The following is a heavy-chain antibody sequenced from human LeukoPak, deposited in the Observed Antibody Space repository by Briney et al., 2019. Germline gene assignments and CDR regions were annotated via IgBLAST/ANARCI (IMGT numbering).Heavy chain of an antibody. Sequence: GESLKISCKGSGYSFTSYWIGWVRQMPGKGLEWMGRIDPSDSYTNYSPSFQGHVTISADKSISTAYLQWSSLRASGTAMYYCATVTTIYYYYGMDVWGQGTTVTVSS. CDR1: GYSFTSYW. CDR2: IDPSDSYT. J-gene: IGHJ6*02. D-gene: IGHD4-17*01. V-gene: IGHV5-10-1*01. CDR3: ATVTTIYYYYGMDV.